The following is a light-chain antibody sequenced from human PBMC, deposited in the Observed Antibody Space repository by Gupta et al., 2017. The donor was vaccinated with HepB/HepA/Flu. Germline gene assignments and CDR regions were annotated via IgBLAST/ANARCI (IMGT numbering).Light chain of an antibody. J-gene: IGKJ2*01. V-gene: IGKV1-5*03. CDR1: QSLSSW. CDR3: QQYNNYSYT. Sequence: DIQMTPSPSTLSASVGDRVTITCRASQSLSSWLAWYQQKPGKAPNLLIYKASSLESGVPSRFSGSGSGTEFALTISSLQPDDFATYYCQQYNNYSYTFGQGTKLEIK. CDR2: KAS.